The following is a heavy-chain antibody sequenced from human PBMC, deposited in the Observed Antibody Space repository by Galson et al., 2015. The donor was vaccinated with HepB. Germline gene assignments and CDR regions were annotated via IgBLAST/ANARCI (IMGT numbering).Heavy chain of an antibody. V-gene: IGHV4-39*07. CDR1: GGSISSSNYF. CDR2: IYSGNT. D-gene: IGHD2-21*02. CDR3: AKNPPGGDYYFQGMDV. J-gene: IGHJ6*02. Sequence: ETLSLTCSVSGGSISSSNYFWAWIRQPPGEGLEWIGSIYSGNTYYNPSLKSRVNISADTSKSQISPKLSSVTAADTAIYYCAKNPPGGDYYFQGMDVWGQGTTVTVSS.